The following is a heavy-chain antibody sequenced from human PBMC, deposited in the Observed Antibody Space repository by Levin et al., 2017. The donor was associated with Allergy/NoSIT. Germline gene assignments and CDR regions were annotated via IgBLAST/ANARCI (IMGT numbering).Heavy chain of an antibody. Sequence: SQTLSLTCAVSGGSISGSFWTWIRPSPGRGLEWFGYIHYSGTPNYNPSLKSRVTISVDTPKNQLSLKVSSVTAADTAVYYCARMNYYGYGPGPYYFDYWGQGALVTVSS. J-gene: IGHJ4*02. CDR1: GGSISGSF. CDR3: ARMNYYGYGPGPYYFDY. CDR2: IHYSGTP. D-gene: IGHD3-10*01. V-gene: IGHV4-59*12.